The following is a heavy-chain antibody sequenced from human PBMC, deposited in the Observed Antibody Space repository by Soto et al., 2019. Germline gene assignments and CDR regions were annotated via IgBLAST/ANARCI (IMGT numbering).Heavy chain of an antibody. CDR3: ARLGFCSRTDCSDFDY. CDR1: GYTFTNYL. Sequence: GESLKISCKGSGYTFTNYLIGWVRQMPGKGLEWMGLIYPGDSDTTYSPSFQGQVTISVDKSISTAYLQWSSLKASDTAMYYCARLGFCSRTDCSDFDYWGQGTQVTVSS. D-gene: IGHD2-2*01. V-gene: IGHV5-51*01. CDR2: IYPGDSDT. J-gene: IGHJ4*02.